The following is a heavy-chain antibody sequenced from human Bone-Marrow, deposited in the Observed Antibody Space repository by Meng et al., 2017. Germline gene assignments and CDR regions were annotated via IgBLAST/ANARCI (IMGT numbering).Heavy chain of an antibody. J-gene: IGHJ1*01. Sequence: QVQQQQLCAVLLKPSETLSLTCAVYGGSFSGYYWSWIRQHPGKGLEWIGYIYYSGSTYYNPSLKSRVTISVDTSKNQFSLKLSSVTAADTAVYYCARGPLSAAGTMGYFQHWGQGTLVTVSS. CDR3: ARGPLSAAGTMGYFQH. CDR2: IYYSGST. V-gene: IGHV4-34*01. CDR1: GGSFSGYY. D-gene: IGHD6-13*01.